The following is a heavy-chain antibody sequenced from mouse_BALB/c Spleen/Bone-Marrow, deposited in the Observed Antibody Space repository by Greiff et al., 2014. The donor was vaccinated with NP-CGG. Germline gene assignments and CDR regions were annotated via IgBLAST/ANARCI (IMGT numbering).Heavy chain of an antibody. J-gene: IGHJ4*01. CDR3: ARAITDAMDY. CDR2: INSGSGGT. V-gene: IGHV1-54*01. CDR1: GYAFTNYL. D-gene: IGHD2-4*01. Sequence: QVQLQQPGAELVRPGTSVKVSCKGSGYAFTNYLIEWVKQRPGQGLEWIGVINSGSGGTKYNEKFKGKATLTADKSSSTAYMQLRSLTSDDSAVYFCARAITDAMDYWGQGTSVTVSS.